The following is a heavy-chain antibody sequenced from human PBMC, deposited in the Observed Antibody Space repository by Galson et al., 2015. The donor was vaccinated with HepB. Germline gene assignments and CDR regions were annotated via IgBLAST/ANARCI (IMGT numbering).Heavy chain of an antibody. CDR2: IYYSGST. V-gene: IGHV4-59*01. J-gene: IGHJ6*03. Sequence: ETLSLTCTVSGGSTSRYYWSWVRQPPGKGLEWIGYIYYSGSTNYDPSLESRVTISIDTSKNHFSLKLNSVTAADTAIYYCVRVPPPSQRGFGYMDVWGRGTTVTVSS. CDR3: VRVPPPSQRGFGYMDV. CDR1: GGSTSRYY. D-gene: IGHD2-2*01.